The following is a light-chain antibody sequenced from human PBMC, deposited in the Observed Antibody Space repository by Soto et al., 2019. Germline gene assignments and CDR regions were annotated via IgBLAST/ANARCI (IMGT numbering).Light chain of an antibody. V-gene: IGKV3-11*01. Sequence: EIVLTQSPATLSLSPGERATLSCRASQSVSSYLAWYQQKPGQAPRLLIYDASNRATGIPARFSGSGSGTEFTLTISSLQPEDFAVYYCQQRSSYPRAFGPGTKLEI. J-gene: IGKJ2*01. CDR3: QQRSSYPRA. CDR2: DAS. CDR1: QSVSSY.